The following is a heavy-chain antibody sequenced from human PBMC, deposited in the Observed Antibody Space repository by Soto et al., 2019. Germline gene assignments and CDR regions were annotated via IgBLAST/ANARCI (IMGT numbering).Heavy chain of an antibody. V-gene: IGHV4-30-4*01. D-gene: IGHD2-15*01. CDR1: GDSMSSGDYY. J-gene: IGHJ4*02. CDR2: SSYIGTT. Sequence: SETLSLTCTVSGDSMSSGDYYWGWIRQPPGKGLEWIGYSSYIGTTYYNPSLKSRVMISVDTSKRQFSLRLSSVTAADTAVHYCARRYCSGVSCYSYFDYWGQGGLVTVSS. CDR3: ARRYCSGVSCYSYFDY.